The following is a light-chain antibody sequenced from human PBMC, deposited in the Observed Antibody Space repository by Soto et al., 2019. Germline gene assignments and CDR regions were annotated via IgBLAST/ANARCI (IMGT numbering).Light chain of an antibody. CDR1: QSVSSSY. J-gene: IGKJ4*01. CDR3: QQYGSSPLT. Sequence: IVLTQSPGTLSLSPGERATLSCRASQSVSSSYLAWYQQKPGQAPRLLIYGASSRATGIPDRFSGCGSGTDFTLTISRLEPEDLAVYYCQQYGSSPLTFGGGTKVDIK. V-gene: IGKV3-20*01. CDR2: GAS.